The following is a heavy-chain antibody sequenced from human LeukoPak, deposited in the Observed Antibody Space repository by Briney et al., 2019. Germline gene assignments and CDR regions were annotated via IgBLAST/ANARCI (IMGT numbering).Heavy chain of an antibody. D-gene: IGHD3-22*01. CDR3: VKADYYDTSNYYYRYFQY. J-gene: IGHJ1*01. CDR2: ISSNGGST. V-gene: IGHV3-64D*09. CDR1: GFTFSIYT. Sequence: GGSLRLSCSASGFTFSIYTMHWVRQAPGKGLEYVSAISSNGGSTYYADSVKGRFTISRDNSKYTLYLQVSSLRAEDTAVYYCVKADYYDTSNYYYRYFQYWGQGTLVTVSS.